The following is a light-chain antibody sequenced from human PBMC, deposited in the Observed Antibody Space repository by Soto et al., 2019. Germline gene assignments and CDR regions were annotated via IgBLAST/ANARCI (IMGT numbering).Light chain of an antibody. CDR3: QHRNNWPIT. V-gene: IGKV3-11*01. Sequence: EIVLTQSPVTLSLSPGERATLSCRASQSLRSDLAWYQQQPGQAPRLLIYDASDRAPGIPARFSGSGSGTDFTLTISSLEPEDFAVYYCQHRNNWPITFGQGTRLEIK. CDR2: DAS. CDR1: QSLRSD. J-gene: IGKJ5*01.